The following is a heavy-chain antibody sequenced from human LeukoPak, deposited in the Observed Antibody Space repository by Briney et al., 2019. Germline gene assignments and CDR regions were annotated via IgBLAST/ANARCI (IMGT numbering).Heavy chain of an antibody. Sequence: GGSLRLSCAASGFTFSSYAMSWVRQAPGKGLELVSAISGSGGSTYYADSVKGRFTTSRDNSKNTLYLQMNSLRAEDTAVYYCAKDLHYYGSSALVDYWGQGTLVTVSS. CDR1: GFTFSSYA. CDR3: AKDLHYYGSSALVDY. D-gene: IGHD3-22*01. J-gene: IGHJ4*02. CDR2: ISGSGGST. V-gene: IGHV3-23*01.